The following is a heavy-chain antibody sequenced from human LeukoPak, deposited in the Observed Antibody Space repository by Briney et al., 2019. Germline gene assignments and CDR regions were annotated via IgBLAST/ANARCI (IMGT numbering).Heavy chain of an antibody. D-gene: IGHD3-22*01. CDR3: AKRLSRYYDSSGLTDY. J-gene: IGHJ4*02. V-gene: IGHV3-23*01. Sequence: PGGSLSLSCAASGFTFSSYAMSWVRQAPGKGLEWVPAINGSGGSTYYADSVKGRFTISRDNSKNTLYLQMNSLSAEDTAVYYCAKRLSRYYDSSGLTDYWGQGTLVTVSS. CDR1: GFTFSSYA. CDR2: INGSGGST.